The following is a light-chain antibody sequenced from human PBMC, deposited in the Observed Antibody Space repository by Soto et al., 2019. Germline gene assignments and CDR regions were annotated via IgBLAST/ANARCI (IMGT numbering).Light chain of an antibody. CDR3: MQSTQLPPT. V-gene: IGKV2D-29*02. CDR1: QSLLHITGETF. CDR2: EVS. Sequence: DVVMTQTPLSLSVAPGQPASISCKSSQSLLHITGETFLFWYLQKPGQSPQVXIYEVSTRVSGVPDRFSGSGSGTEFTLEISRVETDDVGIYYCMQSTQLPPTFGQGTRLEI. J-gene: IGKJ5*01.